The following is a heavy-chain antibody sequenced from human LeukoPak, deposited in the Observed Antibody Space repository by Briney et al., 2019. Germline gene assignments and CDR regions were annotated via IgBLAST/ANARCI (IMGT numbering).Heavy chain of an antibody. CDR2: IIPIFGTA. D-gene: IGHD6-25*01. CDR3: AREIGSKFDY. CDR1: GGTFISYA. Sequence: ASVKVSCKASGGTFISYAVSWVRQAPGQGLEWMGGIIPIFGTANYAQKFQGRVTITADESTSTAYMELSSLRSEDTAVYYCAREIGSKFDYWGQGTLVTVSS. V-gene: IGHV1-69*13. J-gene: IGHJ4*02.